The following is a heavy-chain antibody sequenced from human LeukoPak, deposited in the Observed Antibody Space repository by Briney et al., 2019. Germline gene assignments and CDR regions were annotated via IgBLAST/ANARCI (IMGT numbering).Heavy chain of an antibody. V-gene: IGHV1-24*01. CDR2: FDPEDGET. CDR3: VTAPVFSDSYFKY. CDR1: GYTLTELS. D-gene: IGHD2-21*02. J-gene: IGHJ4*02. Sequence: ASVKVSCKVSGYTLTELSMHWVRQAPGKGLEWMERFDPEDGETIYAQKFQGGVTMTEDTSTGTAYMELSSLRSEDTAVYYCVTAPVFSDSYFKYWGQGTLVTVSS.